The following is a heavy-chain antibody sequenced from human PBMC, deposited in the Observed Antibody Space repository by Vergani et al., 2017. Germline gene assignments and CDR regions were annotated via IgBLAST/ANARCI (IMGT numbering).Heavy chain of an antibody. Sequence: QVQLVQSGAEVKKPGASVKVSCKASGYTFTSYGISWVRQAPGQGLEWRGWISAYNGNTNYAQKRQGRVTMTTDTSTSTAYMELRSLRSXDTAVYYCARDVGATGIYYGMDVWGQGTTVTVSS. J-gene: IGHJ6*02. V-gene: IGHV1-18*01. CDR1: GYTFTSYG. CDR2: ISAYNGNT. D-gene: IGHD1-26*01. CDR3: ARDVGATGIYYGMDV.